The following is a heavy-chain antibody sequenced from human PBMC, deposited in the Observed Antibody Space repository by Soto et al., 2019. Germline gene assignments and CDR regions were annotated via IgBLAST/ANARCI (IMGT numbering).Heavy chain of an antibody. J-gene: IGHJ5*02. CDR1: GGTFSSYT. D-gene: IGHD3-9*01. CDR2: IIPILGIA. Sequence: ASVKVSCKASGGTFSSYTISWVRQAPGQGLEWMGRIIPILGIANYAQKLQGRVTMTTDTSTSTAYMELRSLRSDDTAVYYCARDQVLRYFDWLPRDNWFDPCGQGTLVTVSS. CDR3: ARDQVLRYFDWLPRDNWFDP. V-gene: IGHV1-69*04.